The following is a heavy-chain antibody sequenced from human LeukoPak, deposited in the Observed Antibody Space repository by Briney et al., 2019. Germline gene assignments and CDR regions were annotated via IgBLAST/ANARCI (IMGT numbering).Heavy chain of an antibody. Sequence: SGTLSLTCAVSGDSISSSKWWSWVRQPPGKGLEWIGEVYHNADTNYSPSLKSRVTMSVDKSENQFSLKLTSVTAADTAVYYCATYYGSGYRLDYWGQGALVTVSS. D-gene: IGHD3-10*01. V-gene: IGHV4-4*02. CDR3: ATYYGSGYRLDY. CDR1: GDSISSSKW. J-gene: IGHJ4*02. CDR2: VYHNADT.